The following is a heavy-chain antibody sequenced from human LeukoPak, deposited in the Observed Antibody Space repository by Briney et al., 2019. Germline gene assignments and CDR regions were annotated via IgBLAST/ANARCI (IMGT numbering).Heavy chain of an antibody. CDR1: GYSISIGYY. J-gene: IGHJ4*02. CDR2: ISHRGSA. Sequence: PSETLSLTCDVSGYSISIGYYWAWIRQPPGKGLEWIGSISHRGSADYNPSLKSRVTISVDTSKYQFSLELSSVTAADTAVYYCARHADSDFWSGHLLYYFDYWGQGTLVTVSS. CDR3: ARHADSDFWSGHLLYYFDY. D-gene: IGHD3-3*01. V-gene: IGHV4-38-2*01.